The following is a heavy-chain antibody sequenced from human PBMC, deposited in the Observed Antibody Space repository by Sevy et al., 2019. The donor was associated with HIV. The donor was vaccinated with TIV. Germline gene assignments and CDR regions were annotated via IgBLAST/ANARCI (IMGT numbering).Heavy chain of an antibody. CDR3: ATPSFIAAWDYYYGMDV. Sequence: SETLSLTCGVYGGSFSGYYWSWIRQPPGKGLEWIGEINHSGSTNYNPSLKSRVTISVDTSKNQFSLKLSSVTAADTAVYYCATPSFIAAWDYYYGMDVWGQGTTVTVSS. V-gene: IGHV4-34*01. CDR2: INHSGST. D-gene: IGHD6-13*01. CDR1: GGSFSGYY. J-gene: IGHJ6*02.